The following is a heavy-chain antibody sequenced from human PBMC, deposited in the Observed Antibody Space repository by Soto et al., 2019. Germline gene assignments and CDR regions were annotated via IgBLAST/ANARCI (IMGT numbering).Heavy chain of an antibody. CDR2: ISWNSGSI. Sequence: EVQLVESGGGLVQPGRSLGLSCAASGFTFDDYAMHWVRQAPGKGLEWVSGISWNSGSIGYADSVKGRFTISRDNAKNSLYLQMYSLRAEDTALYYCAKGELLWFWGDAFDIWGQGTMVTVSS. CDR3: AKGELLWFWGDAFDI. D-gene: IGHD3-10*01. V-gene: IGHV3-9*01. CDR1: GFTFDDYA. J-gene: IGHJ3*02.